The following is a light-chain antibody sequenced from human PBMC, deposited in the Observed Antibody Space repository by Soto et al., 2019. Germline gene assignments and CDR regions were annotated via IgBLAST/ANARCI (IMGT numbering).Light chain of an antibody. V-gene: IGLV1-44*01. CDR2: SNN. CDR1: SSNIGSNT. CDR3: APSAGSMIGVV. Sequence: QSVLAQPPSASGTPGQRVPISCSGSSSNIGSNTVNWYQQLPGTAPKLLIYSNNQRPPGVPDRFSGSKSGTSASLAISGLQSEDEAVYYCAPSAGSMIGVVFGGGPTVPVL. J-gene: IGLJ2*01.